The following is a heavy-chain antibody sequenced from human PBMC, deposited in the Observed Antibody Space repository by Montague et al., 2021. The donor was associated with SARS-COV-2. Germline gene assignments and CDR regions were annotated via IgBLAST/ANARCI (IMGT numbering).Heavy chain of an antibody. J-gene: IGHJ6*02. CDR3: ARERIVVVYYYYGMDV. CDR1: GFTFSSYE. V-gene: IGHV3-48*03. D-gene: IGHD2-2*01. Sequence: SLRLSCAASGFTFSSYEMNWVRQAPGKGLEWVSYISSSGSTIYYADSVKGRFTFSRDNAKNSLYLQMNSLRAEDTAVYYCARERIVVVYYYYGMDVWGQGTTVTVSS. CDR2: ISSSGSTI.